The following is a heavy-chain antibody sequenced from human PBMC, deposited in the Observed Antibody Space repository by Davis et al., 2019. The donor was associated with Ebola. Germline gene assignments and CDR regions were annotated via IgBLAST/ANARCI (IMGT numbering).Heavy chain of an antibody. CDR2: IWYDGSNK. CDR1: GFTFSSYG. V-gene: IGHV3-33*01. Sequence: GESLKISCAASGFTFSSYGMHWVRQAPGKGLEWVAVIWYDGSNKYYADSVKGRFTISRDNSKNTLYLQMNSLRAEDTAVYYCARVDENGDTDYWGQGTLVTVSS. J-gene: IGHJ4*02. CDR3: ARVDENGDTDY. D-gene: IGHD4-17*01.